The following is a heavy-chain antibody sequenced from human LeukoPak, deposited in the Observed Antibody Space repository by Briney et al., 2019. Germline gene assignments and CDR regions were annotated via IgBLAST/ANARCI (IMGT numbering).Heavy chain of an antibody. J-gene: IGHJ3*02. V-gene: IGHV4-59*01. CDR2: IYYSGST. D-gene: IGHD3-10*01. CDR1: GGSISSYY. CDR3: ARGLRNYYGSGSYYNFGAFDI. Sequence: SETLSLTCTVSGGSISSYYWSWIRQPPGKGLEWIGYIYYSGSTNYNPSLKSRVTISVDTSKNQFSLKLSSVTAADTAVYYCARGLRNYYGSGSYYNFGAFDIWGQGKMVTVSS.